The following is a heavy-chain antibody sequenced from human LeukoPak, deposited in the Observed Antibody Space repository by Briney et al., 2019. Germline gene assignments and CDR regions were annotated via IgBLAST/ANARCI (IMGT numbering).Heavy chain of an antibody. CDR1: GGSISSSSYY. CDR3: ATGPFDY. Sequence: SETLSLTCTVSGGSISSSSYYWGWIRQPPGRGLEWIGSIYNSGGTYYNPSLKSRVTISVDTSKNQFSLKLSSVTAADTAVYYCATGPFDYWGQGTLVTVSS. CDR2: IYNSGGT. D-gene: IGHD2-8*02. J-gene: IGHJ4*02. V-gene: IGHV4-39*01.